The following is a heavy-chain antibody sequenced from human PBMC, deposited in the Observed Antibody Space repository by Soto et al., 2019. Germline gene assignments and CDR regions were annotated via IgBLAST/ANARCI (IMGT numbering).Heavy chain of an antibody. J-gene: IGHJ4*02. Sequence: EVQLLESGGALVQPGGSLRLSCATSGFTFSTYAMTWVRQAPGEGLEWVSTISVPGSTYYADSVKGRFTISRDNSKNTVYLQMSSLRAEDTAVYYCATSPRLPLPDYWGQGTLVTVSS. CDR2: ISVPGST. CDR3: ATSPRLPLPDY. V-gene: IGHV3-23*01. CDR1: GFTFSTYA. D-gene: IGHD3-16*01.